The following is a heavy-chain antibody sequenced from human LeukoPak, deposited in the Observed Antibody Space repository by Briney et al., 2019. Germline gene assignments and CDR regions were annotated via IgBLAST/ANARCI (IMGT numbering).Heavy chain of an antibody. V-gene: IGHV5-51*01. CDR3: ARLAGNNWLDP. J-gene: IGHJ5*02. CDR1: GHSFASYW. Sequence: GESLKISCQSSGHSFASYWIGWVRQMPGQGLEWMGIIYPGDSDTRYSPSFEGQVTISVDKSITTAYLQWSSLKASDTAMYYCARLAGNNWLDPWGQGTLVIVSS. CDR2: IYPGDSDT.